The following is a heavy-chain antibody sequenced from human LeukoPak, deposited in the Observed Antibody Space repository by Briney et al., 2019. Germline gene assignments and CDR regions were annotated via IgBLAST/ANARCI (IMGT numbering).Heavy chain of an antibody. CDR1: KFTFSSYA. CDR3: AKDLPNPYYYYYGMDV. J-gene: IGHJ6*02. CDR2: ISGSGGNT. V-gene: IGHV3-23*01. Sequence: PGGSLRLSCAASKFTFSSYAMTWVRQAPGKGLEWVSAISGSGGNTYYADSVKGRFTISRDNSKNTLYLQMNSLRAEDTAVYYCAKDLPNPYYYYYGMDVWGQGTTVTVSS.